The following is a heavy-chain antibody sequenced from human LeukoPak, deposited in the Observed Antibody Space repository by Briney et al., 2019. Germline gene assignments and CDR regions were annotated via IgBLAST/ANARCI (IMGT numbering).Heavy chain of an antibody. J-gene: IGHJ6*02. CDR3: ARDPRETTVPTYYYYYYGMDV. V-gene: IGHV3-23*01. Sequence: GGSLRLSCAASGFTFSSYAMSWVRQAPGKGLEWVSAISGSGASTYYADSVKGRFTISRDNSKNTLYLQMNSLRAEDTAVYYCARDPRETTVPTYYYYYYGMDVWGQGTTVTVSS. CDR2: ISGSGAST. CDR1: GFTFSSYA. D-gene: IGHD4-11*01.